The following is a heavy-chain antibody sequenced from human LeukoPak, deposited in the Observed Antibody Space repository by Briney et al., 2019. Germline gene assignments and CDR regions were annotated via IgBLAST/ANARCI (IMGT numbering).Heavy chain of an antibody. V-gene: IGHV5-51*01. CDR3: ARWRAGGLYYYYMDV. CDR1: GYSFTSYW. D-gene: IGHD6-13*01. CDR2: IFPGDSDT. J-gene: IGHJ6*03. Sequence: GASLKISCKGSGYSFTSYWIGWVRQLPGKGLEWMGIIFPGDSDTRYNPSFQGQVTISADKSITTAYLQWSSLKASDTATYYCARWRAGGLYYYYMDVWGKGTTVTVSS.